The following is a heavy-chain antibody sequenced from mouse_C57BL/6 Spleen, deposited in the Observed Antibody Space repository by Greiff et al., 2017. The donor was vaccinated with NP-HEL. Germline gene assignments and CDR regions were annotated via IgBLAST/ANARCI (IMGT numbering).Heavy chain of an antibody. CDR2: ISYDGSN. CDR1: GYSITSGYY. CDR3: ARPSYDYAMDY. D-gene: IGHD1-1*01. J-gene: IGHJ4*01. Sequence: EVQLQQSGPGLVKPSQSLSLTCSVTGYSITSGYYWNWIRQFPGNKLEWMGYISYDGSNNYNPSLKNRISITRDTSKNQFFLKLNSVTTEDTATYYCARPSYDYAMDYWGQGTSVTVSS. V-gene: IGHV3-6*01.